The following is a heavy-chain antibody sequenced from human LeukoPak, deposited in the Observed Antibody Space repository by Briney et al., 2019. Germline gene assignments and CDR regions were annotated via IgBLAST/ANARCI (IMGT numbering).Heavy chain of an antibody. V-gene: IGHV3-21*01. J-gene: IGHJ4*02. CDR3: ARVLRTQAAGTLYFDY. CDR1: GFTYSNYA. D-gene: IGHD6-13*01. CDR2: ISSSSSYI. Sequence: PGGSLRLSCEASGFTYSNYAMNWVRQAPGKGLEWVSSISSSSSYIYYADSVKGRFTISRDNAKNSLYLQMNSLRAEDTAVYYCARVLRTQAAGTLYFDYWGQGTLVTVSS.